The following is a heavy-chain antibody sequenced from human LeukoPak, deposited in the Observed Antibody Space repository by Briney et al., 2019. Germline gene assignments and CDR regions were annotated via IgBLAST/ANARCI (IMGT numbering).Heavy chain of an antibody. CDR3: ARDGGAGVGPAAANDY. V-gene: IGHV1-69*13. CDR1: GGTFNTYT. D-gene: IGHD2-2*01. Sequence: ASVKVSCKASGGTFNTYTINCVRQAPGQGLGWMGGIIPIFGTANYAQKFQGRVTITADESTSTVYMELSSLRSEDTAVYYCARDGGAGVGPAAANDYWGQGTLVTVSS. CDR2: IIPIFGTA. J-gene: IGHJ4*02.